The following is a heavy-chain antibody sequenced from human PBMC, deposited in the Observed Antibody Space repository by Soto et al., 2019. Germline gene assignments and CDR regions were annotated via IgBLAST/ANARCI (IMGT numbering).Heavy chain of an antibody. D-gene: IGHD3-3*01. V-gene: IGHV4-34*01. CDR2: INHSGST. CDR1: GGSFSGYY. Sequence: SETLSLTCAVYGGSFSGYYWSWIRQPPGKGLEWIGEINHSGSTNYNPSLKSRVTISVDTSKNQFSLKLSSVTAADTAVYYCARGLRVLSYSTIFGVVITAAKWFDPWGQGTLVTVSS. CDR3: ARGLRVLSYSTIFGVVITAAKWFDP. J-gene: IGHJ5*02.